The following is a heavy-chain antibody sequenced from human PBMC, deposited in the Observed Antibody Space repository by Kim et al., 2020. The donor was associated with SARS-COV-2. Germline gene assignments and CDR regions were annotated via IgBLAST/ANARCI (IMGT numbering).Heavy chain of an antibody. Sequence: GGSLRLSCAASGFTFSSYAMHWVRQAPGKGLEWVAVISYDGSNKYYVDSVKGRFTISRDNSKNTLYLQMNSLRAEDTAVYYCTKAPVVYATWSGSDYWGQGTLVTVSS. CDR1: GFTFSSYA. V-gene: IGHV3-30*04. CDR2: ISYDGSNK. CDR3: TKAPVVYATWSGSDY. J-gene: IGHJ4*02. D-gene: IGHD2-8*02.